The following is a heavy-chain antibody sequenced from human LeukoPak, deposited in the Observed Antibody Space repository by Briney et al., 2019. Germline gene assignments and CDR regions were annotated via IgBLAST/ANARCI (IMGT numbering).Heavy chain of an antibody. CDR2: INHSGST. Sequence: SETLSLTCAVYGGSFSGYYWSWIRQPPGKGLEWIGEINHSGSTNYNPSLKSRVTISVDTSKYQFSLKLSSVTAADTAVYYCARGLFVSGAFDIWGQGTMVTVSS. CDR1: GGSFSGYY. J-gene: IGHJ3*02. V-gene: IGHV4-34*01. CDR3: ARGLFVSGAFDI. D-gene: IGHD2-21*01.